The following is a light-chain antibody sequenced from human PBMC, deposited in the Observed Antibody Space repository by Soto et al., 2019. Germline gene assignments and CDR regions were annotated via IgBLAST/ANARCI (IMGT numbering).Light chain of an antibody. Sequence: EIVLTQSPATLSLSPGESATLSCRASQSVSSYLAWFQQKPGQAPRLLIYDASNRATGIPPRFSGSGSGTDFTLTISSLEPEDFAVYYCQHRSNWPITFGQGIRLEIK. CDR1: QSVSSY. CDR3: QHRSNWPIT. CDR2: DAS. V-gene: IGKV3-11*01. J-gene: IGKJ5*01.